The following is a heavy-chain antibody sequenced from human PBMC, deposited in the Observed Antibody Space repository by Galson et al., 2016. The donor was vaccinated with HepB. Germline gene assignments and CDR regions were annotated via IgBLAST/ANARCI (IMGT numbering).Heavy chain of an antibody. D-gene: IGHD6-19*01. CDR2: ISNSGNTI. V-gene: IGHV3-11*04. CDR1: GFTFSDYY. J-gene: IGHJ4*02. CDR3: ARDRAWWGAVAGTLIDY. Sequence: SLRLSCAASGFTFSDYYMSWIRQAPGKGLEWVSYISNSGNTIYYADSVKGRFTISRDNAKNSLYLQMNSLRSEDTAVYYCARDRAWWGAVAGTLIDYWGQGTLVTVSS.